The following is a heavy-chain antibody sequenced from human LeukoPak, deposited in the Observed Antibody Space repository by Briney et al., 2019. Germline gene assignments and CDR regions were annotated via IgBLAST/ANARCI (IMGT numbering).Heavy chain of an antibody. Sequence: GGSLRLSCAASGFTFSSYWMHWVRQAPGKGLVWVSRINSDGSSTSYADSAKGRFTISRDNAKNTLYLQMNSLRAEDTAVYYCAREEVVAVAGSNWFDPWGQGTLVTVSS. V-gene: IGHV3-74*01. CDR2: INSDGSST. J-gene: IGHJ5*02. D-gene: IGHD6-19*01. CDR1: GFTFSSYW. CDR3: AREEVVAVAGSNWFDP.